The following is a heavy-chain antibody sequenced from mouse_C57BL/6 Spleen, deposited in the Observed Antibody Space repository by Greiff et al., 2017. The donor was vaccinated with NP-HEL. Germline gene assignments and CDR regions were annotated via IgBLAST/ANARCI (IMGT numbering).Heavy chain of an antibody. CDR1: GYAFSSSW. D-gene: IGHD2-1*01. CDR3: AREGGIYYGNYLDY. Sequence: VQLQQSGPELVKPGASVKISCKASGYAFSSSWMNWVKQRPGKGLEWIGRIYPGDGDTNYNGKFKGKATLTADKSSSTAYMQRSSLTSEDSAVYFCAREGGIYYGNYLDYWGQGTTLTVSS. V-gene: IGHV1-82*01. CDR2: IYPGDGDT. J-gene: IGHJ2*01.